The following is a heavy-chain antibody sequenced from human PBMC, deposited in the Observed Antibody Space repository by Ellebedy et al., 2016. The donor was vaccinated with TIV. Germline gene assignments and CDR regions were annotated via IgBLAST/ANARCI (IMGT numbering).Heavy chain of an antibody. CDR2: IIPIRGIA. V-gene: IGHV1-69*04. J-gene: IGHJ5*02. D-gene: IGHD2-2*01. CDR1: GGTFSSYA. Sequence: AASVKVSCKASGGTFSSYAISWVRQAPGQGLEWMGRIIPIRGIANYAQKFQGRVTITADKSTSTAYMELSSLRSEDTAVYYCARDRVVVPAAMGFNWFDPWGQGTLVTVSS. CDR3: ARDRVVVPAAMGFNWFDP.